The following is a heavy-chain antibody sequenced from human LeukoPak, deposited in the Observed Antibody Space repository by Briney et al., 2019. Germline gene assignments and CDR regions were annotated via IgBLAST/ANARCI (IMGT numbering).Heavy chain of an antibody. CDR2: IYTSGST. CDR1: GGSISSGSYY. J-gene: IGHJ5*02. V-gene: IGHV4-61*02. D-gene: IGHD2-2*01. Sequence: SETLSLTCTVSGGSISSGSYYWSWIRQPAGKGLEWIGRIYTSGSTNYNPSLKSRVTISVDTSKNQFSLKLSSVTAADTAVYYCARDHFRVGCSTTSCYGVDPWGQGTLVTVSS. CDR3: ARDHFRVGCSTTSCYGVDP.